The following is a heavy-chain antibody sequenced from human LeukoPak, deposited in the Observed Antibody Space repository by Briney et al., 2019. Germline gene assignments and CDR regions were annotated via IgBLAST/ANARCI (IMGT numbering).Heavy chain of an antibody. CDR3: AKDLAFTAGKEY. CDR1: GFTFSNYV. J-gene: IGHJ4*02. V-gene: IGHV3-23*05. D-gene: IGHD2-15*01. Sequence: GGSLRLSCAASGFTFSNYVMGWVRQDPGKGLQWVSIINGSGSFTSYADSVKGRFTISRDNSRNTLYLQMNSLRAEDTAVYYCAKDLAFTAGKEYWGQGTLVTVSS. CDR2: INGSGSFT.